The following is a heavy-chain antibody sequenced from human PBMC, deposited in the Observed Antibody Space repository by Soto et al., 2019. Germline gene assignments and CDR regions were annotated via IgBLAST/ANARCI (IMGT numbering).Heavy chain of an antibody. CDR3: VRGDKGGFDL. J-gene: IGHJ3*01. V-gene: IGHV3-74*01. CDR1: GFTSNYYW. CDR2: IHSDGSTT. Sequence: EVQLVESEGGLVQRGGSLRLSGAASGFTSNYYWMHWVRQAPGQGLVWVSHIHSDGSTTTYADSVKGRFTISRDNAKNTLYLQINSLSAEDTAVYYCVRGDKGGFDLWGQGTTVTVSS. D-gene: IGHD2-21*02.